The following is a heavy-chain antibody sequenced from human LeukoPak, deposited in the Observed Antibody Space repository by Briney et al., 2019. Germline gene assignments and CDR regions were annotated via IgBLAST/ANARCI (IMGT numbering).Heavy chain of an antibody. CDR1: GFTFTNAW. CDR3: AKDFETTVDTAMPDYYGMDV. CDR2: IKSKTDGGTT. Sequence: GGSLRLSCAASGFTFTNAWMSWVRQAPGKGLEWVGRIKSKTDGGTTDYTAPVKGRFTISRDDSQSTLYLQMNSLRAEDTAVYYCAKDFETTVDTAMPDYYGMDVWGQGTTVTVSS. D-gene: IGHD5-18*01. V-gene: IGHV3-15*01. J-gene: IGHJ6*02.